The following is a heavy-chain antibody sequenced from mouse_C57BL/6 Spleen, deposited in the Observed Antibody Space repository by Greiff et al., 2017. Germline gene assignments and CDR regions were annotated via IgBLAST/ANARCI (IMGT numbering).Heavy chain of an antibody. J-gene: IGHJ4*01. Sequence: LEESGAELVRPGTSVKVSCKASGYAFTNYLIEWVKQRPGPGLEWIGVINPGSGGTNYNAKFTGKATLTADKASSTAYMQLSSLTSEDSAVYFGARGSYYDYDRGLDAMDYWGQGTAVTVSS. CDR2: INPGSGGT. D-gene: IGHD2-4*01. CDR1: GYAFTNYL. CDR3: ARGSYYDYDRGLDAMDY. V-gene: IGHV1-54*01.